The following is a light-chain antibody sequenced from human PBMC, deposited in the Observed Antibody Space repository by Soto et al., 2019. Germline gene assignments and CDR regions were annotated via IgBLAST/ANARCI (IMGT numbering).Light chain of an antibody. J-gene: IGKJ5*01. V-gene: IGKV1-39*01. CDR1: ESISSY. CDR2: GAS. CDR3: QQSYSTPYT. Sequence: DIQMTQSPSSLSASVGDRVTITCRASESISSYLNWYHQKPGKAPKXLIYGASSLQSGVPSRFSGSGSGTDLTITISSLQPEDFATYYCQQSYSTPYTFGQGTRLEIK.